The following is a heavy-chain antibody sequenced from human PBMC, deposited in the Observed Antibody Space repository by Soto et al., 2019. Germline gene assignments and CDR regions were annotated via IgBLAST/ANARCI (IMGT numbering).Heavy chain of an antibody. CDR2: SEPAHGET. D-gene: IGHD6-19*01. J-gene: IGHJ4*02. CDR1: GYTLTKLS. V-gene: IGHV1-24*01. Sequence: GASVKVSCKVSGYTLTKLSMHWVRQAPGKGLEWMGGSEPAHGETIYAQKFQGRVTMTEDTSTDTAYMELSSLRSEDTAVYYCVKVSGQWLVNHSDFWGQGTLVTVSS. CDR3: VKVSGQWLVNHSDF.